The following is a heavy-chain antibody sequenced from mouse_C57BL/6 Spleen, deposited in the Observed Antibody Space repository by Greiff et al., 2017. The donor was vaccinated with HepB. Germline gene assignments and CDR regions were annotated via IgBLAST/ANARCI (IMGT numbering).Heavy chain of an antibody. V-gene: IGHV5-17*01. CDR3: ARDYYGSSLTWFAY. J-gene: IGHJ3*01. CDR2: ISSGSSTI. CDR1: GFTFSDYG. Sequence: EVMLVESGGGLVKPGGSLKLSCAASGFTFSDYGIHWVRQAPEKGLEWVAYISSGSSTIYYADTVKGRFTISRDNAKNTLFLQMTSLRSEDTAMYYCARDYYGSSLTWFAYWGQGTLVTVSA. D-gene: IGHD1-1*01.